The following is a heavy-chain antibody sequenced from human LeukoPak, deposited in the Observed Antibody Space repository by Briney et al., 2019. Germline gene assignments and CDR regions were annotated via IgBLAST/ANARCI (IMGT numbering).Heavy chain of an antibody. V-gene: IGHV4-59*01. CDR2: IYYSGST. Sequence: PSETLSLTCTVSGGSISSYYWSWIRQPPGKGLEWIGYIYYSGSTNYNPSLKSRVTISVDTSKNQFSLKLSSVTAADTAVYYCASSSIAAAAAFDYWGQGTLVTVSS. D-gene: IGHD6-13*01. CDR3: ASSSIAAAAAFDY. CDR1: GGSISSYY. J-gene: IGHJ4*02.